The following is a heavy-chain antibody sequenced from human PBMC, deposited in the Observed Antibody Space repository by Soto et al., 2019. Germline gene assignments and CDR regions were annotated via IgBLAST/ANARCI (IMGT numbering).Heavy chain of an antibody. CDR1: GGTFSSYT. D-gene: IGHD6-13*01. CDR2: IIPILGIA. Sequence: GASVKVSCKASGGTFSSYTISWVRQAPGQGLEWMGRIIPILGIANYAQKFQGRVTITADKSTSTAYMELSSLRSEDTAVYYCARAIFASQQPPNWFDPWGQGTLVTVSS. J-gene: IGHJ5*02. V-gene: IGHV1-69*02. CDR3: ARAIFASQQPPNWFDP.